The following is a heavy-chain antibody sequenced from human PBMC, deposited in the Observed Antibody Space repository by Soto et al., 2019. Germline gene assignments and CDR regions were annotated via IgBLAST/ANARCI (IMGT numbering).Heavy chain of an antibody. Sequence: EVQLLESGGGLVQPGGSLRLSCVASGFTFSGNVMSWVRQAPGKGLEWISIISGSGGSTYYADSVKGRFTISRDNSNNRLYLHMHSQTAAYTAGYYCADDGCVGDCYSTVAGNRFGPWGQGTLVSVSS. CDR3: ADDGCVGDCYSTVAGNRFGP. D-gene: IGHD2-21*02. CDR1: GFTFSGNV. J-gene: IGHJ5*02. V-gene: IGHV3-23*01. CDR2: ISGSGGST.